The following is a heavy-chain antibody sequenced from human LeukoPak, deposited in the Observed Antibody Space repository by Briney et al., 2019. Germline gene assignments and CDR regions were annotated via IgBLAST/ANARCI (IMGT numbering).Heavy chain of an antibody. J-gene: IGHJ6*02. Sequence: GGSLRLSCAASGFTFSSYWMSWVRQAPGKGLEWVANIKQDGSEKYYVDSVKGRFTISRDNAKNSLYLQMNSLRAEDTAVYYCARVVGYSSSWSLPYYYYYGMDVWGQGTTVTVSS. D-gene: IGHD6-13*01. CDR2: IKQDGSEK. V-gene: IGHV3-7*01. CDR1: GFTFSSYW. CDR3: ARVVGYSSSWSLPYYYYYGMDV.